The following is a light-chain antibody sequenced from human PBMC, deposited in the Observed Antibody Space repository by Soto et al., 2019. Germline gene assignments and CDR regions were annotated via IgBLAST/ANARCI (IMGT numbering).Light chain of an antibody. CDR1: SSDVGGFNY. CDR3: CSYTRTGTLV. J-gene: IGLJ2*01. Sequence: SPLTQPACVSVFPGQSITMSCSGTSSDVGGFNYVSWYQQHPDNAPKVLIYEVSKRPSGVSSRFSGSKSGNTASLTISGLQADDEADYYCCSYTRTGTLVFAGGTKVTVL. CDR2: EVS. V-gene: IGLV2-14*03.